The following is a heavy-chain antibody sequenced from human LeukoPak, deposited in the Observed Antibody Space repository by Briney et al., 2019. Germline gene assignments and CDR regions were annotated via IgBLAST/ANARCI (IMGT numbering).Heavy chain of an antibody. D-gene: IGHD6-13*01. CDR1: GYTFTSYA. V-gene: IGHV1-18*01. Sequence: ASVKVSCKASGYTFTSYAMNWVRQAPGQGLEWMGWISVYNGDTNFAQKLQGRVTMTTDTSTTTAYMELRNLRSDDTTVYYCARDHSSSCQLFDFWGQGTLVTVSS. CDR2: ISVYNGDT. J-gene: IGHJ4*02. CDR3: ARDHSSSCQLFDF.